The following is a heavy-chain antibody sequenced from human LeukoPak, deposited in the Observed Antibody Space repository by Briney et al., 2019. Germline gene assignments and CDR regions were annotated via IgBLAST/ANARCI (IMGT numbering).Heavy chain of an antibody. J-gene: IGHJ3*02. CDR1: GFTFSSYA. D-gene: IGHD3-22*01. CDR2: IRGSGGST. CDR3: AKGLSYYYDTSGYPYDAFDI. Sequence: PGGSLRLSCAASGFTFSSYATTWVRQAPGKGLEWVSAIRGSGGSTYYADSVKGRFSISRDNSKNTLFLQMNSLRAEDTAVYYCAKGLSYYYDTSGYPYDAFDIWGQGTMVTVSS. V-gene: IGHV3-23*01.